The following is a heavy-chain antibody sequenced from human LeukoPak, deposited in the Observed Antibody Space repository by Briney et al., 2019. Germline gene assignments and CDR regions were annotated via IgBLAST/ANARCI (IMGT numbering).Heavy chain of an antibody. CDR3: ARNRGWLQFDY. CDR1: GFSFSVHW. V-gene: IGHV3-7*03. CDR2: IKGDGSQK. J-gene: IGHJ4*02. D-gene: IGHD5-12*01. Sequence: GGSLRLSCAASGFSFSVHWLDWVRQAPGKGLEWVAHIKGDGSQKYYVDSVKGRFTISRDNAKTSLYLQMDSLRAEDTAVYYCARNRGWLQFDYWGQGTLVTVSS.